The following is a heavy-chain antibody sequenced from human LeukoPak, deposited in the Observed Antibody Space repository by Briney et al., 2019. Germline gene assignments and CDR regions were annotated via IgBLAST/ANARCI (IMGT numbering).Heavy chain of an antibody. V-gene: IGHV3-69-1*01. J-gene: IGHJ4*02. Sequence: PGGSLRLSCAASGFTVSSSYMSWVRQAPGKGLEWVSSIVGSSSTYYADSLKGRFTISRDNAKNSLYLQMNSLRAEDTAVYYCARIGAGSSRDYWGQGTLVTVSS. CDR2: IVGSSST. D-gene: IGHD6-13*01. CDR1: GFTVSSSY. CDR3: ARIGAGSSRDY.